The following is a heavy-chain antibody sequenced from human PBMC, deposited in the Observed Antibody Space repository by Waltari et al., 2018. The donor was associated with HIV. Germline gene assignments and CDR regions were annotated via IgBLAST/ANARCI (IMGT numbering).Heavy chain of an antibody. CDR2: INTNTGNP. V-gene: IGHV7-4-1*02. CDR1: GSTFLTSA. J-gene: IGHJ4*02. CDR3: ARAREWELLYPIDY. D-gene: IGHD1-26*01. Sequence: VQLVQPGSGLTKPGASVKVSCKASGSTFLTSAMNWVRQATGQGLEWMGWINTNTGNPTYAQGFTGRFVFSLDTSVSTAYLQISSLKTEDTAVYYCARAREWELLYPIDYWGQGTLVTVS.